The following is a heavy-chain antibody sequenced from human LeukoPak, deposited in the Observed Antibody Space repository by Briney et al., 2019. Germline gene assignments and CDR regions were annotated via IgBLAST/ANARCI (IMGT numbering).Heavy chain of an antibody. CDR2: INPGDSGT. D-gene: IGHD1-1*01. CDR3: ARHRIPTWNGHANYYYYLVV. V-gene: IGHV5-51*01. Sequence: GESLKTSCKGSGYNFTSYWIGWVRQMPGNGLQGFGSINPGDSGTRYRTSFQGQVTSSADNSISTAYLQWSGLKASDTAMDYCARHRIPTWNGHANYYYYLVVWGKGTTVTVSS. CDR1: GYNFTSYW. J-gene: IGHJ6*03.